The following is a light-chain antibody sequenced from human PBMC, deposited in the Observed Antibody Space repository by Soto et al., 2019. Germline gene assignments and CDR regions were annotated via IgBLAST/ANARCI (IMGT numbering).Light chain of an antibody. J-gene: IGKJ4*01. V-gene: IGKV3-15*01. CDR2: GAF. CDR3: QQYNDWPLT. CDR1: QSVSSD. Sequence: EIVMTQSPATLSMFPGERATLSCRASQSVSSDLGWYQQKPGQAPRLLIHGAFIRAAGVPARFSGSGSGTEFTLTISSLQSEDSAFYYCQQYNDWPLTFGGGTKVEIQ.